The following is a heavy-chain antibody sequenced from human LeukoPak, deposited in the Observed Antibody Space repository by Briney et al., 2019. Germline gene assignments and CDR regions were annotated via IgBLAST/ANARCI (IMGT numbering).Heavy chain of an antibody. D-gene: IGHD6-13*01. Sequence: ASVKVSCKASGGTFSSYAISWVRQAPGQGLEWMGGIIPIFGTANYAQKFQGRVTITTDESTSTAYMELSSLRSEDTAVYYCAKEGYSSSWNADFDYWGQGTLVTVSS. CDR1: GGTFSSYA. CDR3: AKEGYSSSWNADFDY. CDR2: IIPIFGTA. J-gene: IGHJ4*02. V-gene: IGHV1-69*05.